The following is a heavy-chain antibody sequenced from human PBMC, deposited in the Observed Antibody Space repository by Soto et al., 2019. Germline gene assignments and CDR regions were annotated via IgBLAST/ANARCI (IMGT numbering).Heavy chain of an antibody. D-gene: IGHD2-15*01. J-gene: IGHJ5*02. CDR3: ARGYCSGGSGYA. CDR2: ISSSSSTI. V-gene: IGHV3-48*02. CDR1: GFTFSSYS. Sequence: EVQLVESGGGLVQPGGSLRLSCAASGFTFSSYSMNWVRQAPGKGLEWVSYISSSSSTIYYADSVKGRFTISRDNAKNSLYLQMNSLRDEDKAVYYCARGYCSGGSGYAWGPGTLVTVCS.